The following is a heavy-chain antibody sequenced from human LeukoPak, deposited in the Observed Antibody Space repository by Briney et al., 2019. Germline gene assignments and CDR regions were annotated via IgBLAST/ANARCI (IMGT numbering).Heavy chain of an antibody. D-gene: IGHD2-15*01. Sequence: PSETLSLTCTVSGGSINSGSYYWGWIRQPPGMGLEWIVTISYSGSTYYNPSLKSRVTIFVDTSKNQFSLKLSSVTAADTAVYYCARHFRVGYCSGGSCSQIDYWGQGTLVTVSS. CDR1: GGSINSGSYY. CDR2: ISYSGST. V-gene: IGHV4-39*01. CDR3: ARHFRVGYCSGGSCSQIDY. J-gene: IGHJ4*02.